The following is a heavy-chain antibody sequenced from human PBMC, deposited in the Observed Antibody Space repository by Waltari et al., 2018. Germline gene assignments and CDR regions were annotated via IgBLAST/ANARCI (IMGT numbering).Heavy chain of an antibody. D-gene: IGHD2-2*01. V-gene: IGHV4-38-2*01. CDR1: GYSISSGYY. CDR3: ARRLGQLLDY. Sequence: QVQLQESGPGLVKPSETLSLTCAVSGYSISSGYYWGWIRQPPGKGLEWIGSIYHSGSTYYNPTLKSRVNISVDTSKNQLSLELSSVTAADTAVYYCARRLGQLLDYWGQGTLVTVSS. CDR2: IYHSGST. J-gene: IGHJ4*02.